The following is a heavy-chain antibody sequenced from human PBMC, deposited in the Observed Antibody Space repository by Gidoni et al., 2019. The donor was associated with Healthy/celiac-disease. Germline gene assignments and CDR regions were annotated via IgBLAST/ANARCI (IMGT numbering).Heavy chain of an antibody. CDR3: ASVYDFWSGYSYNWFDP. CDR2: IIPIFGTA. V-gene: IGHV1-69*06. J-gene: IGHJ5*02. D-gene: IGHD3-3*01. Sequence: QVQLVQSGAEVKKPGSSVKVSCKASGGTFSSYAISWVRQAPGQGLEWMGGIIPIFGTANYAQKFQGRVTITADKSTSTAYMELSSLRSEDTAVYYCASVYDFWSGYSYNWFDPWGQGTLVTVSS. CDR1: GGTFSSYA.